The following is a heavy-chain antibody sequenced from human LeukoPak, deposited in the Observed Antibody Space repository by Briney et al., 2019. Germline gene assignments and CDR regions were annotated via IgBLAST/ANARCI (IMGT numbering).Heavy chain of an antibody. J-gene: IGHJ4*02. CDR3: ARGGRYDFWSGYYRGGFDY. CDR1: GGTFSSYA. Sequence: ASVKVSCKASGGTFSSYAISWVRQAPGQGLEWMGWMNPNSGNTGYAQKFQGRVTMTRNTSISTAYMELSSLRSEDTAVYYCARGGRYDFWSGYYRGGFDYWGQGTLVTVSS. V-gene: IGHV1-8*02. CDR2: MNPNSGNT. D-gene: IGHD3-3*01.